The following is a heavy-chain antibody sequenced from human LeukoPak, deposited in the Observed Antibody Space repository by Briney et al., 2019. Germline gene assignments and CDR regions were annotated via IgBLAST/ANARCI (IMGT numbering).Heavy chain of an antibody. V-gene: IGHV4-59*01. D-gene: IGHD3-3*01. Sequence: SETLSLTCTVSGGSIRSYYWSWIRQPPGKGLEWIGYIYYTGTTNYNPSLKSRVTISVDTSKNQFSLELSSVTAADTAVYYCATTSRDFWSGYDYWGQGTLVTVSS. CDR3: ATTSRDFWSGYDY. J-gene: IGHJ4*02. CDR2: IYYTGTT. CDR1: GGSIRSYY.